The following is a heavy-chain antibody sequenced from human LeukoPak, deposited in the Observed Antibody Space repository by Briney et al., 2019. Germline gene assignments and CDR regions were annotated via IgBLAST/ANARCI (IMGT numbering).Heavy chain of an antibody. V-gene: IGHV1-18*01. CDR1: GYTFTSYG. D-gene: IGHD5-18*01. J-gene: IGHJ6*03. CDR2: ISAYNGNT. Sequence: ASVKVSCKASGYTFTSYGISWVRQAPGQGLEWMGWISAYNGNTNYAQKFQGRVTMTTDTSTSTAYMELRSLRSDDTAVYYCARVKSYGPYYYYYMDVWGKGTTVTVSS. CDR3: ARVKSYGPYYYYYMDV.